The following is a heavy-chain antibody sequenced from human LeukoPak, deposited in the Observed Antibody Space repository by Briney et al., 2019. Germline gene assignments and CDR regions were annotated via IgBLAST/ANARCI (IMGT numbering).Heavy chain of an antibody. D-gene: IGHD3-16*02. J-gene: IGHJ4*02. V-gene: IGHV7-4-1*02. CDR1: GYTFTSNA. CDR2: INTHTGNP. Sequence: ASVKVSCKASGYTFTSNAMNWVRQAPGQGLEWMGWINTHTGNPTYAQGFTGRFVFSLDTSVSTAYLQISSLKAEDTAVYYCARDYDYVWGSYRYHFDYWGQGTLVTVSS. CDR3: ARDYDYVWGSYRYHFDY.